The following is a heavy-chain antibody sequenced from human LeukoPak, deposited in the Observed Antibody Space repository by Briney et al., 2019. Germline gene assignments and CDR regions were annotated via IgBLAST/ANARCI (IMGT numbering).Heavy chain of an antibody. CDR2: ISGSGSTT. CDR3: AKESGQYDY. J-gene: IGHJ4*02. Sequence: GGSLRLSCAASGFTFRDYAMSWVRQAPGKGLEWVSTISGSGSTTYYADLVRGRFTISRDNPKNTLYLQMNSLRAEDTAVYYCAKESGQYDYWGQGTLVTVSS. V-gene: IGHV3-23*01. D-gene: IGHD3-3*01. CDR1: GFTFRDYA.